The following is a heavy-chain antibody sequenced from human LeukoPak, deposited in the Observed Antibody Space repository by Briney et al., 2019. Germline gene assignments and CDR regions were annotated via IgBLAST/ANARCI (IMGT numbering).Heavy chain of an antibody. Sequence: PSQTLALTCAVSGYSISSGYYWGWIPQPPGKGLKWIGSIYHSGSTYYNPSLKSGATISVETSKTPFSLKLSSVTAADTAAYYCARADYYGSGSYYGMDVWGKGTTVTVSS. D-gene: IGHD3-10*01. V-gene: IGHV4-38-2*01. J-gene: IGHJ6*04. CDR3: ARADYYGSGSYYGMDV. CDR1: GYSISSGYY. CDR2: IYHSGST.